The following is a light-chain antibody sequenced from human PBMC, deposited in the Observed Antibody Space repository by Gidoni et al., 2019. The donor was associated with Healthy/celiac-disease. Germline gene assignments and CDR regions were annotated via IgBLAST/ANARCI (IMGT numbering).Light chain of an antibody. CDR3: QQSYSTPYT. J-gene: IGKJ2*01. V-gene: IGKV1-39*01. Sequence: DIPMTHSPSSLSASVGDRVTITFRASQSVNSYLNWYQQKPGKAPNLLIYIVSRLQSGVPSRVSGSGSGTDFTLTITSLQPEDFATYYCQQSYSTPYTFGQGTKLEIK. CDR1: QSVNSY. CDR2: IVS.